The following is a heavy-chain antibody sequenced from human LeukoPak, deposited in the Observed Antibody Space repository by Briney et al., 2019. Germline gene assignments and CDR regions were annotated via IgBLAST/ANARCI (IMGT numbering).Heavy chain of an antibody. CDR2: IYYTGAT. J-gene: IGHJ4*02. D-gene: IGHD6-19*01. CDR3: AKYGGSGWVIDY. V-gene: IGHV4-59*08. CDR1: GGSISSYY. Sequence: SETLSLTCTVSGGSISSYYWTWIRQPPGKELEWIGYIYYTGATSYNPSLKSRVTISVDTSKNQFSLKLTSVTAADTAVYYCAKYGGSGWVIDYWGQGTLVTVSS.